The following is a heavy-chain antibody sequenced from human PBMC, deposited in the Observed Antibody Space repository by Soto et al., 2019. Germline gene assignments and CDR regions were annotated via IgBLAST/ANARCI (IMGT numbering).Heavy chain of an antibody. CDR2: TYITGDT. CDR1: GDSISTYY. V-gene: IGHV4-4*07. D-gene: IGHD6-19*01. J-gene: IGHJ4*02. Sequence: SETLSLTCSVSGDSISTYYWSWIRQSAGKVLEWIGRTYITGDTNYNPSLKSRLTMSVDTSKNQLSLKLSSVTAADTAVYYCAREYTETVDGPTPFYFDYWGQGTPVTVSS. CDR3: AREYTETVDGPTPFYFDY.